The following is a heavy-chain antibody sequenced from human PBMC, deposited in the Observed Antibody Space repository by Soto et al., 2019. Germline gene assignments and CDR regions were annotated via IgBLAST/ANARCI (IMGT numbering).Heavy chain of an antibody. J-gene: IGHJ6*02. V-gene: IGHV4-39*01. D-gene: IGHD3-10*01. CDR1: GGSISSSSYY. Sequence: QLQLQESGPGLVKPSETLSLTCTVSGGSISSSSYYWGWIRQPPGKGLEWIGSIYYSGSTYYNPSLKSRVTISVDTSKNQFSLKLSSVTAADTAVYYCASGSYFMVRGLTTRGMDVWGQGTTVTVSS. CDR3: ASGSYFMVRGLTTRGMDV. CDR2: IYYSGST.